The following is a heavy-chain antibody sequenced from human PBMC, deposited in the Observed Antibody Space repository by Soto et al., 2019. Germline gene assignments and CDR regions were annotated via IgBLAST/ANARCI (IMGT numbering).Heavy chain of an antibody. J-gene: IGHJ2*01. V-gene: IGHV3-30*18. CDR1: GVSFNTYD. CDR3: AKASVAGIYWYFDL. Sequence: QVQLVESGGGVVQPGRSLRLSCAASGVSFNTYDIHWVRQAPGKGLELVTGISYDGSNSYYADSVKGRFTISRDSSKTMLYLQITSQRAEDTDVYYCAKASVAGIYWYFDLWGPGTLVTGSS. D-gene: IGHD6-19*01. CDR2: ISYDGSNS.